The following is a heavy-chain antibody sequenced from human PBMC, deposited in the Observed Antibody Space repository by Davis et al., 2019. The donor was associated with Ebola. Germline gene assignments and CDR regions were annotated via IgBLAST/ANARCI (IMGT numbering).Heavy chain of an antibody. CDR2: ISAYNGNT. Sequence: ASVKVSCKAAGYTFSGYGITWVRQAPGQGLEWMGWISAYNGNTNYAQKLQGRVTMTTDTSTSTAYMELRSLRSDDTAVYYCARVPRYCSSTSCYYYGMDVWGQGTTVTVSS. CDR3: ARVPRYCSSTSCYYYGMDV. CDR1: GYTFSGYG. V-gene: IGHV1-18*01. J-gene: IGHJ6*02. D-gene: IGHD2-2*01.